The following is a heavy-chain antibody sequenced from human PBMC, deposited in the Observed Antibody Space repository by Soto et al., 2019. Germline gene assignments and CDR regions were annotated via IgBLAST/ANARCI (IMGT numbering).Heavy chain of an antibody. CDR3: ARDRGFGSSWYFDY. V-gene: IGHV4-59*01. CDR1: GGSFSGYY. CDR2: IYYSGST. Sequence: SETLSLTCAVYGGSFSGYYWSWIRQPPGKGLEWIGYIYYSGSTNYNPSLKSRVTISVDTSKNQFSLKLSSVTAADTAVYYCARDRGFGSSWYFDYWGQGTLVTVSS. D-gene: IGHD6-13*01. J-gene: IGHJ4*02.